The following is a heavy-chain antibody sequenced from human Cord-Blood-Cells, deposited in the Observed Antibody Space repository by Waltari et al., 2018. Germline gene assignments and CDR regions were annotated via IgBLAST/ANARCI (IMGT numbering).Heavy chain of an antibody. Sequence: QLQLQESGPGLVKPSETLSLTCTVYGGSISSSSYYWGWIRQPPGKGLEWIGSIYYSGSTYYNPSLKSRVTISVDTSKNQFSLKLSSVTAADTAVYYCAIFGYDRAFDIWGQGTMVTVSS. V-gene: IGHV4-39*01. CDR1: GGSISSSSYY. CDR3: AIFGYDRAFDI. J-gene: IGHJ3*02. D-gene: IGHD5-12*01. CDR2: IYYSGST.